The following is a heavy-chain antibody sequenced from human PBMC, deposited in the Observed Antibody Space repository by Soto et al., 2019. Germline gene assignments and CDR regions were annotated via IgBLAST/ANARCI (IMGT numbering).Heavy chain of an antibody. CDR1: GFPFSSYS. V-gene: IGHV3-21*01. Sequence: PGGSLSLSCTASGFPFSSYSMNWVRQAPGKGLEWVSSISSSSSYIYYADSVKGRFTISRDNAKNSLYLQMNSLRAEDTAVYYCARDPPFDYWGQGTLVTVSS. CDR2: ISSSSSYI. CDR3: ARDPPFDY. J-gene: IGHJ4*02.